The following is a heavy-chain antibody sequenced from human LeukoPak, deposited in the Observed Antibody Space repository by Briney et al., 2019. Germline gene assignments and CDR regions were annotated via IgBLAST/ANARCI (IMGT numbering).Heavy chain of an antibody. Sequence: SETLSLTCTVSGGSISSYYWSWIRQPPGKGLEWIGYIYYSGSIYYNPSLKGRVTMSVDTSKNQFSLKLSSVTAVDTAVYYCARKATTGPTKAAFDTWGQGTMVTVSS. CDR1: GGSISSYY. CDR2: IYYSGSI. J-gene: IGHJ3*02. CDR3: ARKATTGPTKAAFDT. V-gene: IGHV4-59*04. D-gene: IGHD4-17*01.